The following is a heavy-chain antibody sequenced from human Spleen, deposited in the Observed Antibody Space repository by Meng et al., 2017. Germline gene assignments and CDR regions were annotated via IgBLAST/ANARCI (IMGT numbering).Heavy chain of an antibody. CDR3: ARGIQIWQY. J-gene: IGHJ4*02. Sequence: VRLVESGGGLVQPGGSLRLSCATSGFTFTDYAMHWVRQAPGKGLEWISYISSSGNTMYYADSVKGRFTISRDNAKNSLYLQMNNLRAEDTAVYYCARGIQIWQYWGQGTLVTVSS. CDR2: ISSSGNTM. CDR1: GFTFTDYA. D-gene: IGHD5-18*01. V-gene: IGHV3-11*01.